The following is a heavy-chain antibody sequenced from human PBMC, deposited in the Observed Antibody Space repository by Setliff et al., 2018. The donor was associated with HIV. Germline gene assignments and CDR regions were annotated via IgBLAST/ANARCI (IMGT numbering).Heavy chain of an antibody. CDR1: GFTFSSYA. CDR3: ASSRPPDDSSGYLDH. J-gene: IGHJ4*01. V-gene: IGHV3-20*04. D-gene: IGHD3-22*01. CDR2: INWNGGRI. Sequence: GGSLRLSCAASGFTFSSYAMSWVRQVPGKGLEWVSGINWNGGRIGYADSVKGRFTISRDNAKNSLYLQMNSLRAEDTAIYYCASSRPPDDSSGYLDHWGQGTLVTVSS.